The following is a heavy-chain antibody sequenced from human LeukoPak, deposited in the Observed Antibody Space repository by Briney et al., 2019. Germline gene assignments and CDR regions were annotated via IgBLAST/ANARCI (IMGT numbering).Heavy chain of an antibody. J-gene: IGHJ5*02. Sequence: SETLSLTCTVSGGSISSGSYYWSWIRQPAGKGLEWIGRIYTSGSTNYNPSLKSRVTISVDTSKNQFSLKLSSVTAADAAVYYCARFTSLGWGNWFDPWGRGTLVTVSS. V-gene: IGHV4-61*02. D-gene: IGHD3-10*01. CDR1: GGSISSGSYY. CDR3: ARFTSLGWGNWFDP. CDR2: IYTSGST.